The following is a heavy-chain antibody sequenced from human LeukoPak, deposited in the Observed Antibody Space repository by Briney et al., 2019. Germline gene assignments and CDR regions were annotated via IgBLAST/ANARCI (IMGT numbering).Heavy chain of an antibody. J-gene: IGHJ6*02. V-gene: IGHV3-7*01. D-gene: IGHD6-19*01. CDR2: IKRDGSEK. CDR3: ARDRAVAGPYYYYGMDV. CDR1: GFTFSSYW. Sequence: GGSLRLSCAASGFTFSSYWMSWVRQAPGKGLEWVANIKRDGSEKYYVDSVKGRFTISRDNAKNSLYLQMNSLRAEDTAVYYCARDRAVAGPYYYYGMDVWGQGTTVTVSS.